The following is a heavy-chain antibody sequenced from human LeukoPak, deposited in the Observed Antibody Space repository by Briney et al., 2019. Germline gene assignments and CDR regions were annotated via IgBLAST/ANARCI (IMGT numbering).Heavy chain of an antibody. J-gene: IGHJ4*02. D-gene: IGHD2-2*01. CDR2: IYPGDSDT. V-gene: IGHV5-51*01. CDR3: ARRYCSSTSCYPLYFDY. Sequence: GESLKISCKGSGYSFTSYWIGWVRQMPGKGLERMGIIYPGDSDTRYSPSFQGQVTISADKSISTAYLQWSSLKASDTAMYYCARRYCSSTSCYPLYFDYWGQGTLVTVSS. CDR1: GYSFTSYW.